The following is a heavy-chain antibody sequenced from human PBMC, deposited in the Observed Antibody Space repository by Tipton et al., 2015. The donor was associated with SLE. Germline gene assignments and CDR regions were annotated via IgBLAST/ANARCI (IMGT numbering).Heavy chain of an antibody. V-gene: IGHV4-31*03. D-gene: IGHD7-27*01. CDR3: ARDIEAPGDFLYFDY. J-gene: IGHJ4*02. CDR2: IYYSRRT. CDR1: GGSIRSGGYY. Sequence: TLSLTCTVSGGSIRSGGYYWSWIRQHPGKGLEWIGYIYYSRRTYYNPSLKSRVTISVDTSKNQFSLKLSSVTAADTAVYYCARDIEAPGDFLYFDYWGQGILVTVSS.